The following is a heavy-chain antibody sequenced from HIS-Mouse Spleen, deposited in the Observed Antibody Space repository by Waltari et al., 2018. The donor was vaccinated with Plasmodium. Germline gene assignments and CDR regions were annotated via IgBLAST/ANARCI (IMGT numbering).Heavy chain of an antibody. Sequence: EVQLVESGGGLVKPGGSLRLSCAASGFTFSSYSMNWVRQAPGKGLELVSSISSNRSYIYDADSVKGRFTISRDNAKNSLYLQMNSLRAEDTAVYYCAREDILTGYYNDYWYFDLWGRGTLVTVSS. CDR3: AREDILTGYYNDYWYFDL. J-gene: IGHJ2*01. D-gene: IGHD3-9*01. CDR2: ISSNRSYI. CDR1: GFTFSSYS. V-gene: IGHV3-21*01.